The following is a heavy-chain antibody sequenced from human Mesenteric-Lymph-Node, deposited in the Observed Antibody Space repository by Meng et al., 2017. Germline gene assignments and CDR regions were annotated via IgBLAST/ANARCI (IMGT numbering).Heavy chain of an antibody. D-gene: IGHD6-6*01. CDR1: GYTFTDYY. Sequence: ASVKVSCKASGYTFTDYYMHWVRQAPGQGLEWMGWISAYNGNTNYAQKLQGRVTMTTDTSTSTAYMELRSLRSDDTAVYYCARDEYSSSSATVFDYWGQGTLVTVSS. CDR3: ARDEYSSSSATVFDY. J-gene: IGHJ4*02. CDR2: ISAYNGNT. V-gene: IGHV1-18*04.